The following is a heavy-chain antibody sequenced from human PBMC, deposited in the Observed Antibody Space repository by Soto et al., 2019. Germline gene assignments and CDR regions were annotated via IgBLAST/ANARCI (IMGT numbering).Heavy chain of an antibody. V-gene: IGHV4-31*03. D-gene: IGHD3-10*01. CDR2: IYYSGST. J-gene: IGHJ6*02. CDR1: GGSISSGGYY. Sequence: SETLSLTCTVSGGSISSGGYYWSWIRQHPGKGLEWIGYIYYSGSTYYNPSLKSRVTISVDTSKNQFSLKLSSVTAADTAVYYCAREGTLLWFGEPADGMDVWGQGTTVTVSS. CDR3: AREGTLLWFGEPADGMDV.